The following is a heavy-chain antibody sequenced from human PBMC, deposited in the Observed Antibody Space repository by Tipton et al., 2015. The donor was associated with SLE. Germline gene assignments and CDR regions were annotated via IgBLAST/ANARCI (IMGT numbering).Heavy chain of an antibody. V-gene: IGHV3-30-3*01. CDR3: ARGERSNYYYYGMDV. Sequence: SLRLSCAASGFTFSSYAMHWVRQAPGKGLEWVAVISYNGSNKNYADSVKGRFTISRDNSKNTLYLQMNTLRAEDTAVYYCARGERSNYYYYGMDVWGQGTTVTVSS. CDR1: GFTFSSYA. CDR2: ISYNGSNK. J-gene: IGHJ6*02.